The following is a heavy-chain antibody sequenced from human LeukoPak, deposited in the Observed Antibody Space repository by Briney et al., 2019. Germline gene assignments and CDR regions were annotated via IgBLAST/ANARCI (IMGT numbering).Heavy chain of an antibody. D-gene: IGHD2/OR15-2a*01. CDR3: AKDSAKKYDDY. V-gene: IGHV3-23*01. Sequence: GGSLRLSCTVSGFTVSSNSMSWVRQAPGKGLGWVSGISGSDGSTNYADSVKGRFTISRENSKNTLYLQMNSLRAEDTAVYYCAKDSAKKYDDYWGQGTLVTVSS. J-gene: IGHJ4*02. CDR2: ISGSDGST. CDR1: GFTVSSNS.